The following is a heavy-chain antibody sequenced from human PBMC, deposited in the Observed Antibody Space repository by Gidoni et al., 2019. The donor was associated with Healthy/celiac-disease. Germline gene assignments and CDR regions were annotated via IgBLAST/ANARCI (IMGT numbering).Heavy chain of an antibody. J-gene: IGHJ3*02. V-gene: IGHV4-39*07. CDR1: GGSISSSSYY. CDR2: IYYSGST. CDR3: ARDTVILWFGELPDAFDI. D-gene: IGHD3-10*01. Sequence: QLQLQESGPGLVKPSETLSLTCTVSGGSISSSSYYWGWIRQPPGKGLEWIGSIYYSGSTYYNPSLKSRVTISVDTSKNQFSLKLSSVTAADTAVYYCARDTVILWFGELPDAFDIWGQGTMVTVSS.